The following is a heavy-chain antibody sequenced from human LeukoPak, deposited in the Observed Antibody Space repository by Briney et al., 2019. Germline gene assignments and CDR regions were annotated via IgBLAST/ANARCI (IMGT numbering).Heavy chain of an antibody. D-gene: IGHD1-1*01. V-gene: IGHV1-8*01. J-gene: IGHJ4*02. Sequence: ASVKVSCKASGYTFTSYDINWVRQATGQGLEWMGWMNPNSGNTGYAQKFQGRVTMTEDTSTDTAYMELSSLRSEDTAVYYCLDGRGEDYWGQGTLVTVSS. CDR1: GYTFTSYD. CDR3: LDGRGEDY. CDR2: MNPNSGNT.